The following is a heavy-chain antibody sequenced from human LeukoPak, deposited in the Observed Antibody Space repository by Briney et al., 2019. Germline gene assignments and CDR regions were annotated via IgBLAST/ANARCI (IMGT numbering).Heavy chain of an antibody. Sequence: GGSLRLSCAASGFTFSNFWMHWVRQAPGKGLVWVSRINSDGTNTTYADSVKGRFTLSRDNAKNMVYLQMSSLRAEDTALYYCAKETHSSGWSFDYWGQGTLVTVSS. J-gene: IGHJ4*02. CDR3: AKETHSSGWSFDY. CDR2: INSDGTNT. D-gene: IGHD6-19*01. V-gene: IGHV3-74*01. CDR1: GFTFSNFW.